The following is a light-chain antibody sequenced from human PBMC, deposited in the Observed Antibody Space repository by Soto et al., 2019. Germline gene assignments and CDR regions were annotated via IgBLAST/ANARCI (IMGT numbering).Light chain of an antibody. J-gene: IGKJ2*01. V-gene: IGKV3-11*01. CDR1: QSVSSY. CDR2: DAS. CDR3: QHRSNWPPMYT. Sequence: EIVLTQSPATLSLSPGERATLSCRASQSVSSYLAWYQQKPGQAPRLLIYDASNRATGIPARFSGSGSGTDFTLTISCLEPEDFAVYYCQHRSNWPPMYTFGQGSKQEIK.